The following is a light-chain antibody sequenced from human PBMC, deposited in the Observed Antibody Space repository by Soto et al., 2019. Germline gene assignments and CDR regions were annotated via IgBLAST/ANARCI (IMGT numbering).Light chain of an antibody. V-gene: IGLV2-14*03. CDR2: EVS. CDR3: TSYTSSRTPYV. CDR1: SSDVGGYNY. J-gene: IGLJ1*01. Sequence: QSALTQPASVSGSPGQSITISCTGTSSDVGGYNYVSWYQQHPGKAPKLMIYEVSNRPSGDSDRFSGSKSGNTASLTISGLQAEDEADYYCTSYTSSRTPYVFGSGTKVTVL.